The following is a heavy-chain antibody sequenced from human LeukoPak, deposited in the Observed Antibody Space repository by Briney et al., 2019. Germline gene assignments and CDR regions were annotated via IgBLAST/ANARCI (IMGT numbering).Heavy chain of an antibody. CDR1: GGSTSSSGYY. Sequence: PSETLSLTCTVSGGSTSSSGYYWGWIRQPPGKGLEWIGSIYYSGSTNYNPSLKSRVTISVDTSKNQFSLKLSSVTAADTAVYYCARHFGVGSWYDPFDYWGQGTLVTVSS. D-gene: IGHD6-13*01. V-gene: IGHV4-39*01. CDR3: ARHFGVGSWYDPFDY. CDR2: IYYSGST. J-gene: IGHJ4*02.